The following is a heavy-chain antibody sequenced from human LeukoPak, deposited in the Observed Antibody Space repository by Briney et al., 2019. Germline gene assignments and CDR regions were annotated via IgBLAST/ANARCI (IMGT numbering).Heavy chain of an antibody. D-gene: IGHD5-18*01. CDR1: GYTFTGYY. V-gene: IGHV1-2*02. CDR2: INPNSGGT. J-gene: IGHJ4*02. Sequence: ASVTISCKASGYTFTGYYMHWVRQAPGQGLEWMGWINPNSGGTNYAQKFQGRVTMTRDTSISTAYMELSRLRSDDTAVYYCARGLRGYSYVTEVYYFDYWGQGTLVTVSS. CDR3: ARGLRGYSYVTEVYYFDY.